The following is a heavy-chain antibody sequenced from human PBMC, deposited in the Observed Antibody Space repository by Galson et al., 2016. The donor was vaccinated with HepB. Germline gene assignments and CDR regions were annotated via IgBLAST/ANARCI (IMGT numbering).Heavy chain of an antibody. CDR1: GFTSSSYW. CDR3: HVWFGESRYGVDV. CDR2: ISSDGSKT. D-gene: IGHD3-10*01. V-gene: IGHV3-74*01. J-gene: IGHJ6*02. Sequence: SLRLSCAASGFTSSSYWMHWARQAPGKGLVWVSRISSDGSKTTYADSVKGRFTISRDNAKNTLSLQMNSLRVEDTAVYYCHVWFGESRYGVDVWGQVTTVTVSS.